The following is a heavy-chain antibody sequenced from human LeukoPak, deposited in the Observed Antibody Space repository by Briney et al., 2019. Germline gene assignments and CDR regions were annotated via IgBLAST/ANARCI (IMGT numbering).Heavy chain of an antibody. J-gene: IGHJ4*02. V-gene: IGHV4-38-2*02. CDR1: GYSISSGYY. CDR2: IYHSGST. Sequence: SETLSLTCTVSGYSISSGYYWGWIRQPPGMGLEWIGSIYHSGSTNYNPSLKSRVTISVDTSKNQFSLKLSSVTAADTAVYYCARTGYSSGWSGLDYWGQGTLVTVSS. D-gene: IGHD6-19*01. CDR3: ARTGYSSGWSGLDY.